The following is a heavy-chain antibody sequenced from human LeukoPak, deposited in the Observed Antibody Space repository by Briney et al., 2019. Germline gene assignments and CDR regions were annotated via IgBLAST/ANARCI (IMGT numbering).Heavy chain of an antibody. J-gene: IGHJ5*02. CDR1: GGSFSGYY. V-gene: IGHV4-34*01. Sequence: PSETLSLTCAVYGGSFSGYYWSWIRQPPGKGLEWIGEINHSGSTNYNPSLKSRVTISVDTSKNQFSLKLSSVTAADTAVYYCARHRRRAHVLRYSGWFDPWGQGTLVTVSS. CDR2: INHSGST. CDR3: ARHRRRAHVLRYSGWFDP. D-gene: IGHD3-9*01.